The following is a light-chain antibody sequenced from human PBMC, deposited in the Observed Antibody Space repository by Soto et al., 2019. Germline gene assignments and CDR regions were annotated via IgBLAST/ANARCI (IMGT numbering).Light chain of an antibody. J-gene: IGLJ2*01. CDR2: DVT. CDR1: SSDIGDYDY. Sequence: QSAPTQPASVSGSPGQSITISCTGTSSDIGDYDYVSWYQQHPGKAPKLMLYDVTHRPSGVSDRFSGSKSGNTASLTISGLQAEDEAYYYCNSYTSGSTHVVFGGGTKVTVL. CDR3: NSYTSGSTHVV. V-gene: IGLV2-14*03.